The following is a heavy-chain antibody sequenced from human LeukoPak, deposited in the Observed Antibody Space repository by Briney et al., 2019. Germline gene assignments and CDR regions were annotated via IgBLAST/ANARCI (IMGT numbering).Heavy chain of an antibody. Sequence: GASVKVSCKASGYTFAGYYMHWVRQAPGPGHEWMGRINPNSGGTNYAQKFQGRVTMTREPSISTAYMELSRLRSDDTAVYYCTAAGTQTLFDYWGQGTLVTVSS. J-gene: IGHJ4*02. CDR1: GYTFAGYY. V-gene: IGHV1-2*06. CDR3: TAAGTQTLFDY. D-gene: IGHD6-13*01. CDR2: INPNSGGT.